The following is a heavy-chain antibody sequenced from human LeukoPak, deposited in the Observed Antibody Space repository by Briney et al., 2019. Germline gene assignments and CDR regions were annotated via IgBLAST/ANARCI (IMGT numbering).Heavy chain of an antibody. CDR3: ARAYCSSTSCYAGVDY. CDR2: IYHSGGT. D-gene: IGHD2-2*01. CDR1: GGSISSSNW. J-gene: IGHJ4*02. V-gene: IGHV4-4*02. Sequence: SGTLSLTCAVSGGSISSSNWWSWVRQPPGKGLEWIGEIYHSGGTNYNPSLKSRVTISVDKSKNQFSLKLSSVTAADTAVYYCARAYCSSTSCYAGVDYWGQGTLVTVSS.